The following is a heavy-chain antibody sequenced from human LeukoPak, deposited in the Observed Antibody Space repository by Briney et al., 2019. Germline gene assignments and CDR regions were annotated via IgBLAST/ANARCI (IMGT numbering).Heavy chain of an antibody. CDR1: GYTFTRYG. D-gene: IGHD3-10*01. CDR2: LNTYNGNT. CDR3: ARGSDTGGVISDY. Sequence: GASVKVSCKVSGYTFTRYGISWVRQAPGQGLEWMGWLNTYNGNTNYVQNLQGRFTMTTDTSTRTAYMELRSLRYDDTAVYYCARGSDTGGVISDYWGQGALVTVSS. J-gene: IGHJ4*02. V-gene: IGHV1-18*01.